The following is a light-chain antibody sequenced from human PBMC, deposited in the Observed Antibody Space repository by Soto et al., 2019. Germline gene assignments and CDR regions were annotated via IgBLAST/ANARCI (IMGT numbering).Light chain of an antibody. CDR2: SAS. V-gene: IGKV1-9*01. J-gene: IGKJ5*01. Sequence: DMQLTQSASSRSASVGDGFTITCRASRTIVSYLNWYQQKPGKPPKLLIYSASTLQSGVPSRFIGSGSGTDFTLTISSLQPEDFAIYFCQQLKNYPITFGQGTRLEIK. CDR1: RTIVSY. CDR3: QQLKNYPIT.